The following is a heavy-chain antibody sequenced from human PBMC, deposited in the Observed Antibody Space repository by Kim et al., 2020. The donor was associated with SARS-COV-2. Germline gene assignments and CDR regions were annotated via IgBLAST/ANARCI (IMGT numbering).Heavy chain of an antibody. CDR3: ARDLRYFDWLSTPYNDYYYYYGMDV. Sequence: ASVKVSCKASGYTFTGYYMHWVRQAPGQGLEWMGRINPNSGGTNYAQKFQGRVTMTRDTSISTAYMELSRLRSDDTAVYYCARDLRYFDWLSTPYNDYYYYYGMDVWGQGTTVTVSS. CDR1: GYTFTGYY. CDR2: INPNSGGT. D-gene: IGHD3-9*01. V-gene: IGHV1-2*06. J-gene: IGHJ6*02.